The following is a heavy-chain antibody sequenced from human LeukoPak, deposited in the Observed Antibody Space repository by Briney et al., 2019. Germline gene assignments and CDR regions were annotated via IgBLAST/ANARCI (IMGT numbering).Heavy chain of an antibody. J-gene: IGHJ4*02. CDR2: INHSGST. Sequence: SETLSLTCAVSGGSISSSNWWSWVRQPTGKGLEWIGEINHSGSTNYNPSLKSRVTISVDTSKNQFSLKLSSVTAADTAVYYCASFDIAARAESDYFDYWGQGTLVTVSS. CDR3: ASFDIAARAESDYFDY. CDR1: GGSISSSNW. V-gene: IGHV4-4*02. D-gene: IGHD6-6*01.